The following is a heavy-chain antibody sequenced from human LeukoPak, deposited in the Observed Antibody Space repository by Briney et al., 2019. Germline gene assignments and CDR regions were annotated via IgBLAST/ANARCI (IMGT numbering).Heavy chain of an antibody. D-gene: IGHD4-23*01. CDR2: ISTTSDYI. CDR3: ATDRKVGTWDPRFNY. Sequence: PGGSLRLSCAASGFTFSGYSMNWVRQAPGKGLEWVSSISTTSDYIHYADSLKGRVAISRDNAKNSLYLQMNSLRAEDTAIYYCATDRKVGTWDPRFNYWGQGTLVTVSS. J-gene: IGHJ4*02. CDR1: GFTFSGYS. V-gene: IGHV3-21*01.